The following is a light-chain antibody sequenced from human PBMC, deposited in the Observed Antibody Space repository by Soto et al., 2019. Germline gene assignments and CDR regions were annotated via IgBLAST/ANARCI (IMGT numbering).Light chain of an antibody. Sequence: QAALTQPASVSGAPGQAITISCTGNSNEIGVYNYVSWYQHHPGKAPKLIIYDVTNRPSGVSNPFSGSKSGNTASLTISGLQPEDEADYYCSSYTTSNTRQIVFGTGTKVTVL. J-gene: IGLJ1*01. CDR1: SNEIGVYNY. V-gene: IGLV2-14*03. CDR2: DVT. CDR3: SSYTTSNTRQIV.